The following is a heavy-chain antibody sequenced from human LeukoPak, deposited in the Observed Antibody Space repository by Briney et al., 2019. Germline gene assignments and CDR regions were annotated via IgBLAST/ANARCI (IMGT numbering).Heavy chain of an antibody. CDR1: GFTFSSYG. V-gene: IGHV3-30*18. J-gene: IGHJ4*02. CDR3: AKGTLVVPAAIDFDY. Sequence: PGGSLRLSCAASGFTFSSYGMHWVRQAPGKGLEWVAVISYDGSNKYYADSVKGRFTISRDNSKNTLYLQMNSLRAEDTAVYYCAKGTLVVPAAIDFDYWGQGTLVTVSS. D-gene: IGHD2-2*01. CDR2: ISYDGSNK.